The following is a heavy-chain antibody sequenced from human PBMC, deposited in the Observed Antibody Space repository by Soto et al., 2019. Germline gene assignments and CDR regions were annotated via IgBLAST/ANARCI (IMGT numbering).Heavy chain of an antibody. Sequence: QVQLVQSGAEVKKPGASVKVSCKASGYTFTSYGISWVRQAPGQGLEWMGWISDYNGNTNYAQKLQGRVTMTTDTSTSTAYMELRSLRSDDTAVYYCARDPAYCGGDCYRYFDYWGQGTLVTVSS. D-gene: IGHD2-21*01. J-gene: IGHJ4*02. V-gene: IGHV1-18*01. CDR2: ISDYNGNT. CDR3: ARDPAYCGGDCYRYFDY. CDR1: GYTFTSYG.